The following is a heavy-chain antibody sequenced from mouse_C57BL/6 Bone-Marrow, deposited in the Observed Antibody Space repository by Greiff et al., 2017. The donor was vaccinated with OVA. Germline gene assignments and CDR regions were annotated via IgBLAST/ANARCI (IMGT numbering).Heavy chain of an antibody. V-gene: IGHV1-77*01. J-gene: IGHJ3*01. CDR1: GYTFTDYY. Sequence: VQLQQSGAELVKPGASVKISCKASGYTFTDYYINWVKQRPGQGLEWLGKIGPGSGSTYYTEKFKGKATLTADKSSSTAYMQLSSLTSEDSAVYFCTYDYDPWFAYWGQGTLVTVSA. CDR3: TYDYDPWFAY. CDR2: IGPGSGST. D-gene: IGHD2-4*01.